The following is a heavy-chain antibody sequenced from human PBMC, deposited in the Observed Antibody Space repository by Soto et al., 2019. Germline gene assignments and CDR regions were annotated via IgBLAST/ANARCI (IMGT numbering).Heavy chain of an antibody. CDR2: INHSGSN. V-gene: IGHV4-34*01. D-gene: IGHD2-8*01. J-gene: IGHJ5*02. CDR3: ARGLVLMVYVANWFDP. CDR1: GGSFSGYY. Sequence: SETLSLTCAVYGGSFSGYYWSWIRQPPGKGLEWIGEINHSGSNNYNPSLQSRVTISVDTSKNQFSLKLSSVTAADTAVYYCARGLVLMVYVANWFDPWGQGTLVTVSS.